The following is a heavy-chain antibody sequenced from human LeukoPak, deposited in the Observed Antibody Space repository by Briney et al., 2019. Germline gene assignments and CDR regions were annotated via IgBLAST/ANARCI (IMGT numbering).Heavy chain of an antibody. D-gene: IGHD3-16*02. Sequence: GGSLRLSCVASGLTVSNNYMSWVRQAPGKGLEWVSVIYSDGSTYYADSVKGRFTISRDNSKNILYLRMNSLRAEDTAVYYCARDPNEYDYVWGSYPDYWGQGTLVTVSS. CDR1: GLTVSNNY. V-gene: IGHV3-53*01. CDR2: IYSDGST. CDR3: ARDPNEYDYVWGSYPDY. J-gene: IGHJ4*02.